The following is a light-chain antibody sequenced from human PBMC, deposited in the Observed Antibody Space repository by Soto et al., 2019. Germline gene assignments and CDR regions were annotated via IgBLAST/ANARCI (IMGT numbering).Light chain of an antibody. J-gene: IGKJ3*01. CDR2: WAS. CDR1: QRVLYSSNNKNY. CDR3: QQYYSTPPT. V-gene: IGKV4-1*01. Sequence: DIVMTQSPDSLAVSLGERATINCKSSQRVLYSSNNKNYLAWYQQKPGQPPKLLIYWASTRESGVPDRFSGSGSCTDFSLTISSLQAEDVSVYYCQQYYSTPPTFGPGTKVDIK.